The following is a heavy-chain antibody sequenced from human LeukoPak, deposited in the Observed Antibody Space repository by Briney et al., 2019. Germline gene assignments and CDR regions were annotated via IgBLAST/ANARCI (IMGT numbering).Heavy chain of an antibody. Sequence: PSETLSLTCTVSGGSISGYYWSWIRQPPGKGLEWIAHIYYGGSTNYNPSLKSRVTISADTSKNQFSLKMTSVTAADTAVYYCVRHPWRMGSRDYNFDDWGQGTLVTVSS. D-gene: IGHD3-16*01. CDR2: IYYGGST. CDR1: GGSISGYY. J-gene: IGHJ4*02. V-gene: IGHV4-59*08. CDR3: VRHPWRMGSRDYNFDD.